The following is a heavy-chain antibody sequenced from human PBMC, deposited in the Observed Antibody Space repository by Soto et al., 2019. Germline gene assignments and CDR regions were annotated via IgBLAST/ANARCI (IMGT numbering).Heavy chain of an antibody. J-gene: IGHJ6*02. CDR3: VKDPLPGSGSYSARPYYYYGMDV. Sequence: PGGSLRLSCSGSGFTFSSYAMHWVRQAPGKGLEYVSAISSNGGSTYCADSVKGRFTISRDNSKNTLYLQMSSLRAEDTAVYYCVKDPLPGSGSYSARPYYYYGMDVWGQGTTVTVSS. CDR1: GFTFSSYA. CDR2: ISSNGGST. V-gene: IGHV3-64D*06. D-gene: IGHD3-10*01.